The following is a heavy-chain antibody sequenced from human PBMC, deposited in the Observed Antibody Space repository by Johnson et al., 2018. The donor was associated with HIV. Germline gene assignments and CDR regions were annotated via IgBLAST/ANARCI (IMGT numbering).Heavy chain of an antibody. Sequence: VQLVESGGALIQPGGSLRLSCAASGFTFRNYAMSWVRQAPGKGLEWVSGIGASGITTYYADSVKGRFTISRDNSKNTLYLQMNSLRAEDTAVYYCASAGSNFWSGYDAFDIWGQGTMVTVSS. CDR3: ASAGSNFWSGYDAFDI. CDR1: GFTFRNYA. J-gene: IGHJ3*02. CDR2: IGASGITT. D-gene: IGHD3-3*01. V-gene: IGHV3-23*04.